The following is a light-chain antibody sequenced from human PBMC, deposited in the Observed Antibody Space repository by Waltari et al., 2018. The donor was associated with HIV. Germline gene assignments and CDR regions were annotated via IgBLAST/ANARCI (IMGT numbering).Light chain of an antibody. V-gene: IGLV1-44*01. J-gene: IGLJ1*01. CDR1: RTNIGSNT. CDR2: SNN. CDR3: AAWDDSLGAHYV. Sequence: QSILTQPPSASGTPGQRVTVSCSGSRTNIGSNTVNWYQQLPGTAPKLLIYSNNQRPAVVPDRFSGSNSGTSASLAISGLQSDDEADYYCAAWDDSLGAHYVFGTGTKVTVL.